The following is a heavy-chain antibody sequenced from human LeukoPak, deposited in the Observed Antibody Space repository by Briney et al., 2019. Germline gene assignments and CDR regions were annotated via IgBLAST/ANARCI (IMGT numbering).Heavy chain of an antibody. J-gene: IGHJ4*02. D-gene: IGHD4-23*01. Sequence: GGSLRLSCAASGFIFRNYGMHWVRQAPGKGLEWVAVIWYDGSNKYYVDSVKGRFTISRDNSKNTLYLQMNSLRAEDTAVYYCARVYGGNSGYFDYWGQGTLVTVSS. CDR3: ARVYGGNSGYFDY. CDR2: IWYDGSNK. CDR1: GFIFRNYG. V-gene: IGHV3-33*01.